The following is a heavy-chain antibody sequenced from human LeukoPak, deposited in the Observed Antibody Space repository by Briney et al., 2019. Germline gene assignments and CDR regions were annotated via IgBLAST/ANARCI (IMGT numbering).Heavy chain of an antibody. Sequence: KPGGSLRLSCAASGFTFSSYSMNWVRQAPGKGLEWVSSISSSSSYIYYADSVKGRFTISRDNAKNSRYLQMNSLRAEDTAVYYCAKDTVKIVVVPAGHFDYWGQGTLVTVSS. D-gene: IGHD2-2*01. V-gene: IGHV3-21*01. J-gene: IGHJ4*02. CDR3: AKDTVKIVVVPAGHFDY. CDR1: GFTFSSYS. CDR2: ISSSSSYI.